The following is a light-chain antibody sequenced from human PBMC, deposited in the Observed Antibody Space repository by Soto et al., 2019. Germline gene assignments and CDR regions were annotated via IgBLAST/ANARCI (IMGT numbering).Light chain of an antibody. CDR3: QQYGSSLYT. CDR2: VAS. CDR1: QSVSSSY. V-gene: IGKV3-20*01. J-gene: IGKJ2*01. Sequence: EIVLTQSPGTLSLSPGERATLSCRASQSVSSSYLARYQQKPGQAPRLLIYVASSRATGIPDRFSGSGSGTDFTLTISRLEPEDFAVYYCQQYGSSLYTFGQGTKLEIK.